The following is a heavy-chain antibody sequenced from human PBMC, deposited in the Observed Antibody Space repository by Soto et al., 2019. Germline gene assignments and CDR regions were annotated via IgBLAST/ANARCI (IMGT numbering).Heavy chain of an antibody. J-gene: IGHJ3*01. CDR2: ISSSSSYI. D-gene: IGHD1-26*01. CDR1: GLTFSIYS. CDR3: ERELSRSYDDDLDL. V-gene: IGHV3-21*01. Sequence: PGLSXRLSCSASGLTFSIYSINLFRQAPGKGLECVSSISSSSSYIYYADSVKGRFTISRDNAKNSLYLQMNSLRAEDTAVYYCERELSRSYDDDLDLCGQGTMV.